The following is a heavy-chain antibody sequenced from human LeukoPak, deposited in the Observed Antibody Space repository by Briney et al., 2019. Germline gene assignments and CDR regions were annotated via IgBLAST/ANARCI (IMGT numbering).Heavy chain of an antibody. D-gene: IGHD3-3*01. CDR1: GFTFSSYA. CDR2: VSSSGTNT. CDR3: AKGSKYYDFWSGYGGYYYGMDV. Sequence: GGSLRLSCAASGFTFSSYALSWVRQAPGKGLEWVSSVSSSGTNTYYADSVKGRFTISRDNAKNTLYLQMNSLRAEDTAVYYCAKGSKYYDFWSGYGGYYYGMDVWGQGTTVTVSS. J-gene: IGHJ6*02. V-gene: IGHV3-23*01.